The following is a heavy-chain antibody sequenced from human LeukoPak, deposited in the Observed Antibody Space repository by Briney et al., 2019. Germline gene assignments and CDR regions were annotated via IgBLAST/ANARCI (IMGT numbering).Heavy chain of an antibody. CDR1: GYTFTGYG. CDR2: ISAYNRNT. V-gene: IGHV1-18*01. Sequence: ASAKVSCMSSGYTFTGYGISWVRQAPGQGLGWMGCISAYNRNTYYAQKLQGRVTMTTDTSTSTAYMELRSLRSDDTAVYYCARELVSTVTTVDAFDIWGQGTMVTVSS. CDR3: ARELVSTVTTVDAFDI. D-gene: IGHD4-17*01. J-gene: IGHJ3*02.